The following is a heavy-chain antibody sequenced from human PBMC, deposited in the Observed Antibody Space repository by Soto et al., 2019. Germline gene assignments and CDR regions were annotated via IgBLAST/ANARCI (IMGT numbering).Heavy chain of an antibody. CDR2: INAGNGNT. V-gene: IGHV1-3*01. CDR3: ARDAYCGGDCYSAYYMAV. D-gene: IGHD2-21*01. CDR1: GYTFTSYA. Sequence: VQLVQSGAEVKKPGASVKVSCKASGYTFTSYAMHWVRQAPGQRLEWMGWINAGNGNTKYSQKFQGRVTITRDTSARTAYMELSSPRSEDTALYYCARDAYCGGDCYSAYYMAVWGKGTTVTVSS. J-gene: IGHJ6*03.